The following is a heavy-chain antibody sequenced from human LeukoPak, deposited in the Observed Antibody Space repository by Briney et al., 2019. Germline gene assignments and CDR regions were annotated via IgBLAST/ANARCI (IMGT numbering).Heavy chain of an antibody. CDR2: INTRTGNA. Sequence: ASVKVSCKASGYTFFNYAIHWVRQAPGQRLEWMGWINTRTGNAYYSQELQGRLTITRDTSASTAYMELSSLRPEDMAVYYCAKDSGSGWYEFRWGQGTLVTVSS. V-gene: IGHV1-3*03. J-gene: IGHJ4*02. CDR3: AKDSGSGWYEFR. D-gene: IGHD6-19*01. CDR1: GYTFFNYA.